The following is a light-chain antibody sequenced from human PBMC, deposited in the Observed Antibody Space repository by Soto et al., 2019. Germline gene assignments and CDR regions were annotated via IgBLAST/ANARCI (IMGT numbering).Light chain of an antibody. CDR1: SSNIGAAYD. CDR2: GNI. V-gene: IGLV1-40*01. CDR3: QSYDSSLSGVV. Sequence: QSVLTQPPSVSGAPGQRVTISCTGSSSNIGAAYDVPWYQQLPGTAPKLLIYGNINRPSGVPDRFSGSKSGTSASLAITGLQAEDEADYYCQSYDSSLSGVVFGGGTKLTVL. J-gene: IGLJ3*02.